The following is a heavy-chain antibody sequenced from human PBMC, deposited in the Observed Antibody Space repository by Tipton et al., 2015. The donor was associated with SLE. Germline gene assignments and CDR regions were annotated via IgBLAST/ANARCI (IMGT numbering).Heavy chain of an antibody. CDR3: ARGGSSWPDAFDI. CDR2: IYYSGST. Sequence: TLSLTCTVSGGSISSYYWSWIRQPPGKGLEWIGYIYYSGSTNYNPSLKSRVTIPVDTSKNQFSLKLSSVTAADTAVYYCARGGSSWPDAFDIWGQGTMVTVSS. D-gene: IGHD6-13*01. V-gene: IGHV4-59*01. CDR1: GGSISSYY. J-gene: IGHJ3*02.